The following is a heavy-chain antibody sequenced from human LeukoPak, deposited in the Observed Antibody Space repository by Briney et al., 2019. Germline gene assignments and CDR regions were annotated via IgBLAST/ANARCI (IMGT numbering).Heavy chain of an antibody. D-gene: IGHD2-15*01. Sequence: GGSLRLSCAASGFTFSDYYMSWIRQAPGKGLEWVSYISSSGSTIYYADSVKGRFTISRDNAKNSLYLQMNSLRAEDTAVYYCARDHMDIVVVVAAPGAFDIWGQGTMVTVSS. CDR1: GFTFSDYY. CDR3: ARDHMDIVVVVAAPGAFDI. CDR2: ISSSGSTI. J-gene: IGHJ3*02. V-gene: IGHV3-11*04.